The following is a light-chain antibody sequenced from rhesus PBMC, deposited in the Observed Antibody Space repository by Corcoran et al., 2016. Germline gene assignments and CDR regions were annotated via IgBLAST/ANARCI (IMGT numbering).Light chain of an antibody. CDR3: QQYSSSPPWT. J-gene: IGKJ1*01. V-gene: IGKV1-22*01. CDR1: QSISSW. CDR2: KAS. Sequence: DIQMTQSPSSLSASVGDTVTITCRASQSISSWLAWYQQKPGKAPKLLFYKASRLQSGVPSRFSDSGSGTDVTLTLSSLQSEDFATYYCQQYSSSPPWTVGQGTKVEIK.